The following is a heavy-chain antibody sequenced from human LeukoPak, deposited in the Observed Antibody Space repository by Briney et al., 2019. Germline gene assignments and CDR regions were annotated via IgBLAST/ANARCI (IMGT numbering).Heavy chain of an antibody. CDR3: ARESSGYDFRGPFDY. V-gene: IGHV1-69*04. J-gene: IGHJ4*02. Sequence: GASVKVSCKASGGTFSSYAISWVRQAPGQGLEWMGRIIPILGIANYAQKFQGRVTITADKSTSTAYMELSSLRSEDTAVYYCARESSGYDFRGPFDYWGQGTLVTVSS. CDR1: GGTFSSYA. D-gene: IGHD5-12*01. CDR2: IIPILGIA.